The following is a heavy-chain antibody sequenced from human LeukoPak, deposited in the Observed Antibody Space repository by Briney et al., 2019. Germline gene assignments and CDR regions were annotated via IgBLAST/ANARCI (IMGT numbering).Heavy chain of an antibody. CDR3: AREALGIFDY. J-gene: IGHJ4*02. CDR2: IYYSGST. V-gene: IGHV4-61*01. Sequence: SETLSLTCTVSGGSVSSSSYYWSWIRQPPGKGLEWIGYIYYSGSTNYNPSLKSRVAISVDMSKNQFSLKLNSVTAADTAVYYCAREALGIFDYWGQGTLVTVSS. D-gene: IGHD7-27*01. CDR1: GGSVSSSSYY.